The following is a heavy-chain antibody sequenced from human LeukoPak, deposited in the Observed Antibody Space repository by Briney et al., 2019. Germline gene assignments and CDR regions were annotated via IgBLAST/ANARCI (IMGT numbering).Heavy chain of an antibody. V-gene: IGHV3-30*04. J-gene: IGHJ4*02. CDR1: GFTFSSYA. CDR3: ARDLTGGYSYGY. D-gene: IGHD5-18*01. CDR2: ISYDGSNK. Sequence: GGSLRLSCAASGFTFSSYAMHWVRQAPGKGLEWVAVISYDGSNKYYADSVKGRFTISRDNSKNTLYLQMNSLRAEDTAAYYCARDLTGGYSYGYWGQGTLVTVSS.